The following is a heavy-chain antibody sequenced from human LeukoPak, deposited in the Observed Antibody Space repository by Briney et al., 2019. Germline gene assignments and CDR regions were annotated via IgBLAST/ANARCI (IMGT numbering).Heavy chain of an antibody. J-gene: IGHJ4*02. Sequence: GRSLRLSCAAAGFTFSSYSMSWVRHAPGKVMEWVSAIPGSGGRTYYADSVKGRLTISRDNSKNTLYVQMNSLRAEDAAVYYCATERNWVCDYWGQGTLVPVS. V-gene: IGHV3-23*01. CDR1: GFTFSSYS. CDR3: ATERNWVCDY. D-gene: IGHD7-27*01. CDR2: IPGSGGRT.